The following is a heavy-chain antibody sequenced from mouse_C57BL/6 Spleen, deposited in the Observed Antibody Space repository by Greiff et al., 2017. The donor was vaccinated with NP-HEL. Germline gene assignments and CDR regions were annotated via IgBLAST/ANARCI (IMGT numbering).Heavy chain of an antibody. Sequence: QVQLQQPGAELVKPGASVKLSCKASGYTFTSYWMHWVKQRPGRGLEWIGRIDPNSGGTKYNEKFKSKATLTVDKPSSTAYMQLSSLTSEDSADYSGECGAITTVVDYFAYWGQGTPLTVSA. V-gene: IGHV1-72*01. CDR3: ECGAITTVVDYFAY. D-gene: IGHD1-1*01. CDR2: IDPNSGGT. CDR1: GYTFTSYW. J-gene: IGHJ2*01.